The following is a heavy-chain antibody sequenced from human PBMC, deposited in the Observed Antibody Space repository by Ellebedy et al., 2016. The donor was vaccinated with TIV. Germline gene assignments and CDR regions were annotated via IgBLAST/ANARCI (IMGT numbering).Heavy chain of an antibody. CDR3: ANSYGSDNNRIDY. CDR2: ISPYNGQT. Sequence: AASVKVSCKASGYIFTTYGISWVRQAPGQGLEWMGWISPYNGQTNYAQKFQGRVTMTTDTSTSTAYMEVRSLRSDDTAVYFCANSYGSDNNRIDYWGQGTLVTVSS. V-gene: IGHV1-18*04. D-gene: IGHD3-10*01. CDR1: GYIFTTYG. J-gene: IGHJ4*02.